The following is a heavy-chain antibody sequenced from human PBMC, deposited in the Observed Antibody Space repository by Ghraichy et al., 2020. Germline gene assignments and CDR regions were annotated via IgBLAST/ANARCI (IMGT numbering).Heavy chain of an antibody. Sequence: SQTLSLTCTVSGGSVSSGSYYWSWIRQPPGKGLEWIGYIYYSGSTNYNPSLKSRVTISVDTSKNQFSLKLSSVTAADTAVYYCARVFPLIRWDWFDPWGQGTLVTVSS. V-gene: IGHV4-61*01. CDR1: GGSVSSGSYY. CDR3: ARVFPLIRWDWFDP. J-gene: IGHJ5*02. CDR2: IYYSGST. D-gene: IGHD4-23*01.